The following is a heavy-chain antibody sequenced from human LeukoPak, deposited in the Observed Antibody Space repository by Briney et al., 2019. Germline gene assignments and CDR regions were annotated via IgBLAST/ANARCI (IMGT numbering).Heavy chain of an antibody. CDR1: GFTFSSYE. CDR3: SRERVAVAGTVATYYYYGMDV. V-gene: IGHV3-48*03. J-gene: IGHJ6*02. D-gene: IGHD6-19*01. Sequence: GGSLRLSCAASGFTFSSYEMNWVRQAPGKGLDWVSYISSSGSTIYYADSVKGRFTISRDNAKNSLYLQMNSLRAEDTAVYYCSRERVAVAGTVATYYYYGMDVWGQGTTVTVSS. CDR2: ISSSGSTI.